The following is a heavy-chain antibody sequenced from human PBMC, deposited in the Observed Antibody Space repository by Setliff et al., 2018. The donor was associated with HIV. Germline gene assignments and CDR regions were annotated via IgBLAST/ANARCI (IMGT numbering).Heavy chain of an antibody. CDR1: GYTFTNYG. CDR2: ISAYYGNT. CDR3: ARVFRDIVVVPAATAPSYYFDC. Sequence: ASVKVSCKASGYTFTNYGISWVRQAPGQGLEWMGWISAYYGNTNYAQKLQGRVTMTTDTSTSTAYMELRSLRSDDTAVYYCARVFRDIVVVPAATAPSYYFDCWGQVTLVTVSS. V-gene: IGHV1-18*01. J-gene: IGHJ4*02. D-gene: IGHD2-2*01.